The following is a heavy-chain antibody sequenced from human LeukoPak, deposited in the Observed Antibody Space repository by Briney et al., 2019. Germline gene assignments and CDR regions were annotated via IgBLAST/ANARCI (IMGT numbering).Heavy chain of an antibody. Sequence: SETLSLTCTVSGGSISSYYWSWLRQPAGKGLEWVGYIYYSGSTNYNPSLQSRVPISVDTSKNQFSLNLSSLSAADTAVYYCARGFWGSTMIENWGQGTLVTVSS. CDR3: ARGFWGSTMIEN. D-gene: IGHD3-22*01. V-gene: IGHV4-59*01. J-gene: IGHJ4*02. CDR1: GGSISSYY. CDR2: IYYSGST.